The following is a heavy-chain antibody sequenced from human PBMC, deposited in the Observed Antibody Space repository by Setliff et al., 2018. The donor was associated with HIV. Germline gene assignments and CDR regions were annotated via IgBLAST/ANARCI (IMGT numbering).Heavy chain of an antibody. CDR3: AKTYGRYFDIFDN. CDR2: MNQSGTT. CDR1: GTSFSDHY. J-gene: IGHJ4*02. D-gene: IGHD3-9*01. V-gene: IGHV4-34*01. Sequence: PSETLSPTCPVYGTSFSDHYRSWVRQTPGKGLEWMGEMNQSGTTNYNPSLKSRVTMSIDPSKNQFSQNLNSVTPADTAVYYCAKTYGRYFDIFDNWGQGTLVTVSS.